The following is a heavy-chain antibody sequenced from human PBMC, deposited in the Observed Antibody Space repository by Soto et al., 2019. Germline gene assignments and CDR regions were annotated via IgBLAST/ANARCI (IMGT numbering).Heavy chain of an antibody. V-gene: IGHV4-34*01. J-gene: IGHJ4*02. D-gene: IGHD5-12*01. CDR1: GGSFSGYY. CDR2: INHSGST. Sequence: SETLSLTCAVYGGSFSGYYWSWIRQPPGKGLEWIGEINHSGSTNYNPSLKSRVTISVDTSKNQFSLKLSSVTAADTAVYYCARSSGYEGWGQGTLVTVSS. CDR3: ARSSGYEG.